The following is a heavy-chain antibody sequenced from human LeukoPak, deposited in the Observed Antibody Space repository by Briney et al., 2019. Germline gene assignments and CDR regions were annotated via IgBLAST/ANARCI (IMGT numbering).Heavy chain of an antibody. CDR1: GFSFSSYT. Sequence: PGGPLTLSCSASGFSFSSYTLHWLPQAPGKGREYFSTINSSGGRTFYADSVKGGFTISRDNSKSMLYIQLRSLSPDDMAVYYCVIFNGPPGFDYWGQGTLVTVSS. J-gene: IGHJ4*02. CDR3: VIFNGPPGFDY. D-gene: IGHD2-8*01. CDR2: INSSGGRT. V-gene: IGHV3-64D*06.